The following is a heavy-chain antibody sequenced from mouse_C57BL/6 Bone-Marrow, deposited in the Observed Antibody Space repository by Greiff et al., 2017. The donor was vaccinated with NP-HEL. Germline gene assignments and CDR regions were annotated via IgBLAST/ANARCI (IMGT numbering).Heavy chain of an antibody. J-gene: IGHJ3*01. V-gene: IGHV1-42*01. CDR2: INPSPGCP. D-gene: IGHD2-1*01. CDR3: ARSSYYGNYPAWFAY. CDR1: VSSFPCYS. Sequence: EVQLQQSGPELVKPLSSLHISCTSSVSSFPCYSMPCVTPSPFKILEWIGAINPSPGCPTYNQKFKAKATLTVDKSSSTAYMQLKSLTSEDSAVYYCARSSYYGNYPAWFAYWGQVTLVTVSA.